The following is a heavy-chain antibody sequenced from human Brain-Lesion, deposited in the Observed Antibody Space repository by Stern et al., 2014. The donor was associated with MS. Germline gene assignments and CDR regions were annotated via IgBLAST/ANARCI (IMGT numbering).Heavy chain of an antibody. D-gene: IGHD2-2*01. Sequence: QVQLVQSGPGLVKPSQTLSLSCTVSGGSISSGGYYWSWIRQPAGKGLEWIGRIFNSGRTSYNPSLKSRVTISIDTPKNQFSRRLTSMTAADTAVYYCARGRVVPGFQYYATDVWGQGTTVIVSS. CDR3: ARGRVVPGFQYYATDV. CDR2: IFNSGRT. J-gene: IGHJ6*02. CDR1: GGSISSGGYY. V-gene: IGHV4-61*02.